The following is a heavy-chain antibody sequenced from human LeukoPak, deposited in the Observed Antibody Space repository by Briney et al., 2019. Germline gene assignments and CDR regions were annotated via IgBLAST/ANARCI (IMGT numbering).Heavy chain of an antibody. D-gene: IGHD3-22*01. CDR2: ISSSSGYI. CDR3: ARGGDYDSSGYY. V-gene: IGHV3-21*01. Sequence: GGSLRLSCAASGFTFSSYSMNWVRQAPGKGLEWVSSISSSSGYIYYADSVKGRFTISRDNAKNSLYLQMNSLRAEDTAVYYCARGGDYDSSGYYWGQGTLVTVSS. CDR1: GFTFSSYS. J-gene: IGHJ4*02.